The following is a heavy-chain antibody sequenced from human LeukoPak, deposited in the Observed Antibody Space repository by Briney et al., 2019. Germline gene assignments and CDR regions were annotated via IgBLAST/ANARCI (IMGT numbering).Heavy chain of an antibody. CDR2: ISGSGGST. J-gene: IGHJ4*02. CDR1: GFTFSSYA. Sequence: QPGGSLRLSCAASGFTFSSYAMSWVRQAPGKGLEWVSAISGSGGSTYYADSVKGRSTISRDNSKNTLYPQMNSLRAEDTAVYYCAKAYDYVWGSYRPRPYDYWGQGTLVTVSS. V-gene: IGHV3-23*01. D-gene: IGHD3-16*02. CDR3: AKAYDYVWGSYRPRPYDY.